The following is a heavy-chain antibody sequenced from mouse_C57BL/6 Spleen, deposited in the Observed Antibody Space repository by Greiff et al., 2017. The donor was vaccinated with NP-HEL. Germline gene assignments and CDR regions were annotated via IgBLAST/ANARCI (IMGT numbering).Heavy chain of an antibody. V-gene: IGHV5-17*01. Sequence: EVQVVESGGGLVKPGGSLKLSCAASGFTFSDYGMHWVRQAPEKGLEWVAYISSGSSTFYYADTVKGRFTISRDNAKNTLFLQMTSLRSEDTAMYYCARRDTTVGLDYWGQGTTLTVSS. D-gene: IGHD1-1*01. CDR3: ARRDTTVGLDY. CDR2: ISSGSSTF. CDR1: GFTFSDYG. J-gene: IGHJ2*01.